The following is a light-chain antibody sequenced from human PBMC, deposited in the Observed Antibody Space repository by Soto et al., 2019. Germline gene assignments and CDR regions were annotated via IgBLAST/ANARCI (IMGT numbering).Light chain of an antibody. J-gene: IGLJ1*01. Sequence: QSVLTQPASVSGSPGQSITISCTGTSSDVGSYNLVSWYQQHPGKAPKLMIYEVSKRPSGISNRFSGSKSDNTASLTISGLQAEDVADYYCCSYAGSSTLYVFGTGTNVTVL. V-gene: IGLV2-23*02. CDR3: CSYAGSSTLYV. CDR2: EVS. CDR1: SSDVGSYNL.